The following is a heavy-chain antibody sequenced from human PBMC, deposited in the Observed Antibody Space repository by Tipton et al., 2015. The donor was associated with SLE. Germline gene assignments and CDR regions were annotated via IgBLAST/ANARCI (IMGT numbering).Heavy chain of an antibody. CDR1: GDTFSSYG. CDR3: AREVYSGSSYYYYGMDV. CDR2: IIPIFGMP. D-gene: IGHD1-26*01. J-gene: IGHJ6*02. V-gene: IGHV1-69*17. Sequence: QVQLVQSGPEVKKPGSPVKVSCKASGDTFSSYGISWVRQAPGQGLEWMGGIIPIFGMPNYAQKLQGRVTMTTYTSTSTAYMELRSLRSDDTAVYYCAREVYSGSSYYYYGMDVWGQGTTVTISS.